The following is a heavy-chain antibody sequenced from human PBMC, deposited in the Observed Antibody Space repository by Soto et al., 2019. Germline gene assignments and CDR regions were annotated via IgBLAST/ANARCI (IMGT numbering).Heavy chain of an antibody. Sequence: GGSLRLSCAASGFIFSGYAMSWVRQAPGKGLEWVSTLSGSGDNTYYADSLKGRFTISRDTSKNTLYLQMNSLRAEDTAVYFCAKDLDFWTGSGIDYWGQGTLVTVSS. D-gene: IGHD3-3*01. V-gene: IGHV3-23*01. CDR1: GFIFSGYA. J-gene: IGHJ4*02. CDR2: LSGSGDNT. CDR3: AKDLDFWTGSGIDY.